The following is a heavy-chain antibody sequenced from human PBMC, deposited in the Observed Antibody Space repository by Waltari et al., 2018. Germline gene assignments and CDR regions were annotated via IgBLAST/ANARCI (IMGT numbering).Heavy chain of an antibody. J-gene: IGHJ4*02. CDR2: IKRSGRT. CDR1: GDSMSTSYW. V-gene: IGHV4-4*02. CDR3: ARDRGRGIYLDT. Sequence: QLQLQQSGPGLVKPSESLSLTCAVSGDSMSTSYWWSWVRQSPGKGLEWIGQIKRSGRTNYQPPVESRVIVSIETSNNQFSLKFPSATAADTAVYYCARDRGRGIYLDTWSQGTLVTVSP. D-gene: IGHD2-15*01.